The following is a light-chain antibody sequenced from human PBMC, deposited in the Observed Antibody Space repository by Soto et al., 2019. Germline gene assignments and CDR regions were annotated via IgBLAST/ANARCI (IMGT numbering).Light chain of an antibody. CDR2: AAS. J-gene: IGKJ2*01. CDR1: QSVSSTY. Sequence: EIVLTQSPGTLSLSPGERATLSCRASQSVSSTYLSWYQQKPGQAPRLLIYAASTRETGLPDRFSGSGSGTDFTLSISRLEPEDFAMYYCQQYDSSPYTFGQGTKLEIK. CDR3: QQYDSSPYT. V-gene: IGKV3-20*01.